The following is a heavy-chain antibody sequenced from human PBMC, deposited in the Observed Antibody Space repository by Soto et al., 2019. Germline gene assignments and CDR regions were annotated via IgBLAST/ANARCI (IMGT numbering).Heavy chain of an antibody. CDR3: ARGIESKAAAPPFDP. Sequence: ASVKVSCKASGYTFTANALHWVRQGPGQRLEWMGWINPDKGNTKYSQNFQGRVTFTRDTSASTAYMELSNLRSEDTAVYYCARGIESKAAAPPFDPWGQGSPVTVSS. J-gene: IGHJ5*02. CDR1: GYTFTANA. CDR2: INPDKGNT. V-gene: IGHV1-3*01. D-gene: IGHD6-13*01.